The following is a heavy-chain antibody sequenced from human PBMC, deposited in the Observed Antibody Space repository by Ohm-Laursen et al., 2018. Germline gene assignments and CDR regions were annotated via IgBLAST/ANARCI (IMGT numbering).Heavy chain of an antibody. Sequence: GTLSLTCTVSNGSISSYYWSWIRQPPGKGLEWIGNIYYSGDTNNNPSLKSRVTMSVDPSKKRFSLRLSSVTAADTATYFCARQPFESSGFQQHFDLWGRGTLVTVSS. CDR1: NGSISSYY. V-gene: IGHV4-59*01. J-gene: IGHJ2*01. D-gene: IGHD3-22*01. CDR2: IYYSGDT. CDR3: ARQPFESSGFQQHFDL.